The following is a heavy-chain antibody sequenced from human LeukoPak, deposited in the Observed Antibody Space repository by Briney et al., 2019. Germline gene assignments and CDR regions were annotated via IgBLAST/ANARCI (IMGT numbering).Heavy chain of an antibody. CDR3: ARVHHSSSWGTDDC. Sequence: GGSLRLSCAASGFTFSSYWMSWVRQAPGKGLEWVANIKQDGSEKYYVDSVKGRFTISRDNAKNSLYLHLNSLRAEDTAVYYCARVHHSSSWGTDDCWGQGTLVTVSS. V-gene: IGHV3-7*01. J-gene: IGHJ4*02. D-gene: IGHD6-13*01. CDR2: IKQDGSEK. CDR1: GFTFSSYW.